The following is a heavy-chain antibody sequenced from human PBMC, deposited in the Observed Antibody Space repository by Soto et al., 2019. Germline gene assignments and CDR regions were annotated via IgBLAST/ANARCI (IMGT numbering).Heavy chain of an antibody. Sequence: SETLSLTCTVSGGSISSDYWSWIRQPPGKGLEWIGYIYYSGSTNYNPSLKSRVTISVDTSKNQFSLKLSSVTAADTAVYYCARSDGSYWGQGTLITVS. J-gene: IGHJ4*02. CDR1: GGSISSDY. V-gene: IGHV4-59*01. CDR3: ARSDGSY. CDR2: IYYSGST.